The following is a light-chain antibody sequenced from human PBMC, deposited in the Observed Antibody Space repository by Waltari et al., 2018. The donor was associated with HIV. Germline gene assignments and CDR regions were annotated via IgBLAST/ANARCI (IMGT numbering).Light chain of an antibody. CDR2: RND. V-gene: IGLV1-47*01. Sequence: SVLTQPPSASGTTGRRVTISCSGSSSSIGSNFVFWYQQLPGTAPKLLIYRNDQRPSGVPDRFSGSKSGTSASLAISGLRSEDEADYYCSAWDNGLINWVFGGGTKLTVL. CDR3: SAWDNGLINWV. J-gene: IGLJ3*02. CDR1: SSSIGSNF.